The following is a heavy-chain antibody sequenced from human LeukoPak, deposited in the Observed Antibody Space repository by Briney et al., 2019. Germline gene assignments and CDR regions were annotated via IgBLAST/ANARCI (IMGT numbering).Heavy chain of an antibody. Sequence: ASVKVSCKASGYTFTSYDINWVRQATGQGLEWMGWMNPNSGNTGYAQEFQGRVTMTRNTSISTAYMELSSLRSEDTAVYYCARGRSSSWYGNYWGQGTLVTVSS. V-gene: IGHV1-8*01. CDR1: GYTFTSYD. CDR2: MNPNSGNT. D-gene: IGHD6-13*01. CDR3: ARGRSSSWYGNY. J-gene: IGHJ4*02.